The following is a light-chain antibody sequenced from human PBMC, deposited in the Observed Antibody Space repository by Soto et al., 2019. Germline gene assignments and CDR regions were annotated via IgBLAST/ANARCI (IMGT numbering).Light chain of an antibody. Sequence: VGDRVTITARASHSINRYLTWYQQKPGKAPTVLIYAPSTLQTGVPSRFSGSGSGTDFTLTITSLQPEDCATYYCQQSYTSTRTFGQGTKV. J-gene: IGKJ1*01. V-gene: IGKV1-39*01. CDR2: APS. CDR1: HSINRY. CDR3: QQSYTSTRT.